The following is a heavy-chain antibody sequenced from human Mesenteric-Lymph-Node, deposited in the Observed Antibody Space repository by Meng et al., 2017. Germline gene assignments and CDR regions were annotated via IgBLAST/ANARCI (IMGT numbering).Heavy chain of an antibody. D-gene: IGHD6-19*01. J-gene: IGHJ5*02. V-gene: IGHV4-39*01. CDR1: GGSISTSGYY. Sequence: QGQLQESGPGLVKPSQTLSLTCTVSGGSISTSGYYWGWIRQPPGKGLEWIGSIGHSGFTYYTPSLKSRVTVSIDTSRNQFSLWLTSVTAADTAVYYCVRSSGWVKTGFDPWGQGTLVTVSS. CDR3: VRSSGWVKTGFDP. CDR2: IGHSGFT.